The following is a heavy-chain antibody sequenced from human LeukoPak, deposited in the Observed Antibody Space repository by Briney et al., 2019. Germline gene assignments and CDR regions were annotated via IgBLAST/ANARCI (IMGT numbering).Heavy chain of an antibody. CDR3: VSHGRVEGIGTSLDY. Sequence: SVKVSCKASGGTFSSYAISWVRQAPGQGLEWMGRIIPIFGTANYAQKFQGRVTITTDESTSTAYMELSSLRSEDTAVYYCVSHGRVEGIGTSLDYWGQGTLVTVSS. J-gene: IGHJ4*02. V-gene: IGHV1-69*05. D-gene: IGHD1-7*01. CDR1: GGTFSSYA. CDR2: IIPIFGTA.